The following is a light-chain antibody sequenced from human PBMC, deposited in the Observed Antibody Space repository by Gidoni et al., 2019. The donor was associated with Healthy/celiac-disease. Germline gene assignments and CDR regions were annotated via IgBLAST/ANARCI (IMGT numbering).Light chain of an antibody. J-gene: IGKJ1*01. CDR1: QSVSSSY. Sequence: EIVLTQSPGTLSLSPGERATLSCRASQSVSSSYLAWYQQKPGQAPRLLIYVASSRDTGIPDRFSGSGSGTDFTLTISRLEPEDFAVYYCQQYGSSPPWTFGQGTKVEIK. CDR3: QQYGSSPPWT. CDR2: VAS. V-gene: IGKV3-20*01.